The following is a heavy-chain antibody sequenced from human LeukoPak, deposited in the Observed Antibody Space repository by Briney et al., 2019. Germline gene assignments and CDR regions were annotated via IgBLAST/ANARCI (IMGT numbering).Heavy chain of an antibody. CDR3: ARDRGGATSTYYYYGLDV. J-gene: IGHJ6*02. CDR2: ISYDETNK. Sequence: GKSLRLSCAASGFAFSTYTTHWVRQAQGPGVDLVAVISYDETNKYYGDYVKGRLTIFRDNSNNTLYLLTNSLSGEDTAVYYCARDRGGATSTYYYYGLDVWGQGTTVTVSS. D-gene: IGHD2-2*01. CDR1: GFAFSTYT. V-gene: IGHV3-30*04.